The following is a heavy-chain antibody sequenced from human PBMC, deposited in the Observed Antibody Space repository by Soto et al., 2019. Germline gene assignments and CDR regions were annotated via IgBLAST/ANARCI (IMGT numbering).Heavy chain of an antibody. J-gene: IGHJ6*02. CDR1: GDSVTSGSYY. CDR2: ISYTGRT. CDR3: AREWGLLPYYVMNV. V-gene: IGHV4-61*03. Sequence: SETLSLTCIVSGDSVTSGSYYWTWLRQPPGKGLEWIGYISYTGRTKYNPSLQSRVTISVDTSKNDFSLNLSSVTSADTAVYFCAREWGLLPYYVMNVWGHGTAVTVSS. D-gene: IGHD7-27*01.